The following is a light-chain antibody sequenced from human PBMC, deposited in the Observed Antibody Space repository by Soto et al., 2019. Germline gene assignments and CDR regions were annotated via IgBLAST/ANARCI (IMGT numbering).Light chain of an antibody. Sequence: EIVMTQSPTTLSVSPLSRATLSFRASQSIGNNLAWYQQQPGQAPRLLIFGASTRATGIPARFSGSGSGTDFTLTISSLEPEDFAVYYCQKRSNWPRKFGQGTKVDIK. J-gene: IGKJ1*01. CDR3: QKRSNWPRK. V-gene: IGKV3-11*01. CDR1: QSIGNN. CDR2: GAS.